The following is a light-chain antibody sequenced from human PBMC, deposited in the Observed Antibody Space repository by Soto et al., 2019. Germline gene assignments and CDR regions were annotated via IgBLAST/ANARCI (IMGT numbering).Light chain of an antibody. CDR1: SSDVGGYNY. Sequence: QSALTQPASVSGSPGQSITISCTGTSSDVGGYNYVSWYQQHPGKAPKLMIYDVSNRPSGVSNRFSGSKSGNTASLTISGXXXXXXXXYYCSSYTSSSTLVFGGGTQLTVL. V-gene: IGLV2-14*01. CDR2: DVS. CDR3: SSYTSSSTLV. J-gene: IGLJ2*01.